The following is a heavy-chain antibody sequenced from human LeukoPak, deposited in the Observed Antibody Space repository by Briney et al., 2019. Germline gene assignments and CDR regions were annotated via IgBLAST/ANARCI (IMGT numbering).Heavy chain of an antibody. V-gene: IGHV4-39*07. J-gene: IGHJ3*02. CDR2: IYYSGST. CDR1: GASISSSSYY. CDR3: ARDRTSRSLGIGGDDAFDI. Sequence: SETLSLTCTVSGASISSSSYYWGWIRQSPGKGLEWLGSIYYSGSTYYNPSLKSRVTTSVDTSKNQFSLKLSSVTAADTAVYYCARDRTSRSLGIGGDDAFDIWGQGTMVTVSS. D-gene: IGHD7-27*01.